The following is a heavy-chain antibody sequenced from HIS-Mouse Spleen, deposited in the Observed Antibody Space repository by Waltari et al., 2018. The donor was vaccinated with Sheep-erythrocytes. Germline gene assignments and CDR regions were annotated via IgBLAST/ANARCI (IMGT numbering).Heavy chain of an antibody. Sequence: QVQLVESGGGVVQPGRSLRRACAASGFTCSSYGMHWVRQAPGKGLEWVAVISYDGSNKYYADSVKGRFTISRDNSKNTLYLQMNSLRAEDTAVYYCAKGDAMVYDAFDIWGQGTMVTVSS. V-gene: IGHV3-30*18. CDR1: GFTCSSYG. CDR2: ISYDGSNK. D-gene: IGHD2-8*01. CDR3: AKGDAMVYDAFDI. J-gene: IGHJ3*02.